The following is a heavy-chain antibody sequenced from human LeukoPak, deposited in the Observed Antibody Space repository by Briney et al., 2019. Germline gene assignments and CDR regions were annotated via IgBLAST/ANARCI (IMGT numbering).Heavy chain of an antibody. CDR2: ISGSGGST. CDR1: GFTFSSYA. V-gene: IGHV3-23*01. CDR3: AKPLQYYYDSSGYLH. Sequence: GGSLRLCFAASGFTFSSYAMCGVCQAPGTGPEWVSSISGSGGSTYYADSVKGRFTISRDNSKNTLYLQMNSLRAEDTAVYYCAKPLQYYYDSSGYLHWGQGTLVTVSS. D-gene: IGHD3-22*01. J-gene: IGHJ4*02.